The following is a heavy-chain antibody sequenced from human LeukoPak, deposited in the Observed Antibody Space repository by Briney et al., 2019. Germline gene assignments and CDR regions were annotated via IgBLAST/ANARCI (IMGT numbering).Heavy chain of an antibody. Sequence: GASVKVSCKASGDTFTGDYMHWVRQAPGQGLEWMGWINTNSGGTEYAEEFPGRVTMTRDTSINTAYMELTGLTSDDAAVYYCARASYMDVWGKGTTVTVSS. V-gene: IGHV1-2*02. J-gene: IGHJ6*03. CDR2: INTNSGGT. CDR3: ARASYMDV. CDR1: GDTFTGDY.